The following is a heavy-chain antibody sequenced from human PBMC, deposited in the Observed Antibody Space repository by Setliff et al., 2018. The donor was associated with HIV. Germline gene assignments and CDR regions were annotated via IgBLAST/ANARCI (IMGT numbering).Heavy chain of an antibody. V-gene: IGHV4-4*07. CDR1: GGSITSYY. CDR3: ARQGAVTGHSFDS. CDR2: IYTRGST. J-gene: IGHJ4*02. D-gene: IGHD6-19*01. Sequence: PSETLSLTCTVSGGSITSYYWNWIRQPAGKGLEWIGRIYTRGSTIYNPSLKTRITMSVDTSKNQFSLRLSSVTAADTAMYYCARQGAVTGHSFDSWGPGALVTVSS.